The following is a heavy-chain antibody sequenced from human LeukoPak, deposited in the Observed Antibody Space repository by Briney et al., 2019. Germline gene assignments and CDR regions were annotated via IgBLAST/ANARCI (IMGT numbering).Heavy chain of an antibody. Sequence: GGSLRLSCAASGFTFSSYGMHWVRQAPGKGLEWVAVIWYDGSNKYYADSVKGRFTISRDNAKSSLYLQTNTLRDEDTAVYYCAKASSNYFYYFEYWGQGTLVTVSS. CDR2: IWYDGSNK. J-gene: IGHJ4*02. CDR3: AKASSNYFYYFEY. V-gene: IGHV3-33*03. CDR1: GFTFSSYG. D-gene: IGHD2/OR15-2a*01.